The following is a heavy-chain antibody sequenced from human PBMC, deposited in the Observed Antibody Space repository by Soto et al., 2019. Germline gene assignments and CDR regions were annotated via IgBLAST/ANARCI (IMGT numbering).Heavy chain of an antibody. CDR3: ARDGSVAGLLFDY. CDR2: IYKSATT. CDR1: GDSISNLDYF. J-gene: IGHJ4*02. V-gene: IGHV4-30-4*01. Sequence: PSETLSLTCSVSGDSISNLDYFWAWIRQPPGQALEYIGYIYKSATTYYNPSFESRVAISVDTSKNQFSLQLNSVTPEDTAVYYCARDGSVAGLLFDYWGQGTLVTVSS. D-gene: IGHD6-19*01.